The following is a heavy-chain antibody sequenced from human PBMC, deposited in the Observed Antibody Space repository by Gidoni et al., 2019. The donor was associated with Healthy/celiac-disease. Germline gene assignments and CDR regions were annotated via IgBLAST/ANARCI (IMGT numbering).Heavy chain of an antibody. J-gene: IGHJ4*02. Sequence: EVQLLESGGGWVQPGGSLRLSCAAAGFTFSSYAMSWVRQAPGKGREWVSAISGSGGSTYYADSVKGRFTISRDNSKNTLYLQMNSLRAEDTAVYYCAKLSPSYDYVWGSYRTFDYWGQGTLVTVSS. D-gene: IGHD3-16*02. CDR2: ISGSGGST. CDR3: AKLSPSYDYVWGSYRTFDY. CDR1: GFTFSSYA. V-gene: IGHV3-23*01.